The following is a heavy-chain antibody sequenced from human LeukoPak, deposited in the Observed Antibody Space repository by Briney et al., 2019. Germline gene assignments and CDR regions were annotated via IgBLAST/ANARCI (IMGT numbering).Heavy chain of an antibody. D-gene: IGHD2-2*01. CDR3: ARATALVPAAFY. J-gene: IGHJ4*02. Sequence: ASVKVSCKASGYTFTSYDINWVRQATGQGLEWMGWISAYNGNTNYAQKLQGRVTMTTDTSTSTAYMELRSLRSDDTAVYYCARATALVPAAFYWGQGTLVTVSS. V-gene: IGHV1-18*01. CDR2: ISAYNGNT. CDR1: GYTFTSYD.